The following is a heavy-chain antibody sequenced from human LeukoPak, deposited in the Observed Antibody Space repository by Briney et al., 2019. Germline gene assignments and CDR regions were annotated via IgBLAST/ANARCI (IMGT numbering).Heavy chain of an antibody. J-gene: IGHJ4*02. CDR1: GFTFSDYT. CDR2: ISFSSDFI. V-gene: IGHV3-21*04. D-gene: IGHD2-2*02. Sequence: GGSLRLSCVLSGFTFSDYTINWVRQAPGKGLEWVSSISFSSDFIYYADSVQGRFTISRDNSKNTLYLQMNSLRAEDTAVYYCAKHHCSSTSCYRVFDFWGQGTLVTVSS. CDR3: AKHHCSSTSCYRVFDF.